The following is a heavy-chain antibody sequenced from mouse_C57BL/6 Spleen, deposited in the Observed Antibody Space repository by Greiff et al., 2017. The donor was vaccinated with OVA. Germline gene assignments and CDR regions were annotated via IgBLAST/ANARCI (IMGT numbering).Heavy chain of an antibody. V-gene: IGHV1-59*01. CDR3: ARGTAQAHAMDY. J-gene: IGHJ4*01. CDR2: IDPSDSYT. CDR1: GYTFTSYW. D-gene: IGHD3-2*02. Sequence: QVQLKQPGAELVRPGTSVKLSCKASGYTFTSYWMHWVKQRPGQGLEWIGVIDPSDSYTNYNQKFKGKATLTVDTSSSTAYMQLSSLTSEDSAVYYCARGTAQAHAMDYWGQGTSVTVSS.